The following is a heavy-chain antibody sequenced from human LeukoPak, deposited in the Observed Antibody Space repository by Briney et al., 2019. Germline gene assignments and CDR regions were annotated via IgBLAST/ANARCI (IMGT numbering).Heavy chain of an antibody. Sequence: SETLSLTCAVYGGSFSGYYWSWIRQPLGKGLEWIGEINHSGSTNYNPSLKSRVTISVDTSKNQFSLKLSSVTAADTAVYYCARDRYYGSGSYYYYYGMDVWGQGTTVTVSS. CDR2: INHSGST. CDR1: GGSFSGYY. J-gene: IGHJ6*02. CDR3: ARDRYYGSGSYYYYYGMDV. V-gene: IGHV4-34*01. D-gene: IGHD3-10*01.